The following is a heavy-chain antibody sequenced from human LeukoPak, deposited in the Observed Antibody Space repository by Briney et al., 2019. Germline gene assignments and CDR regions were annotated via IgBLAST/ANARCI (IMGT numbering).Heavy chain of an antibody. V-gene: IGHV1-18*01. CDR1: GYTFMSHG. CDR3: ARILSSSWYEYFHH. Sequence: ASVKVSCKAYGYTFMSHGISWVRQTPGQGLEWMGWISGSSSNTNYAQRLQGRVTMTTDTSTTTAYMELRSLRSDDTAVYYCARILSSSWYEYFHHWGQGTLVTVSS. J-gene: IGHJ1*01. D-gene: IGHD6-19*01. CDR2: ISGSSSNT.